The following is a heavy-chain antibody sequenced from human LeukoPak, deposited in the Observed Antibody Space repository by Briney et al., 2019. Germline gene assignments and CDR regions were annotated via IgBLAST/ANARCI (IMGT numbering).Heavy chain of an antibody. J-gene: IGHJ4*02. CDR1: GGSFSGYY. CDR3: ARGRGSSSWDDY. Sequence: SETLSLTCAVYGGSFSGYYWSWIRQPPGKGLEWIGEINHSGSTNYNPSLKSRVTISVDTSKNQFSLKLSSVTAADTAVYYCARGRGSSSWDDYWGQGTLVRVSS. V-gene: IGHV4-34*01. CDR2: INHSGST. D-gene: IGHD6-13*01.